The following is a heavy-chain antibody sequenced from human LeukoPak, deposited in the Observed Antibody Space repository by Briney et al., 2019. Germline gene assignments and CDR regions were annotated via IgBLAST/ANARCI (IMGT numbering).Heavy chain of an antibody. Sequence: ASVKVSCKASGSTFTSYGISWVRQAPGQGLEWMGWISAYNGNTNYAQKLQGRVTMTTDTSTSTAYMELRSLRSDDTAVYYCAREYYYDSSGVFDYWGQGTLVTVSS. CDR2: ISAYNGNT. J-gene: IGHJ4*02. CDR3: AREYYYDSSGVFDY. CDR1: GSTFTSYG. D-gene: IGHD3-22*01. V-gene: IGHV1-18*01.